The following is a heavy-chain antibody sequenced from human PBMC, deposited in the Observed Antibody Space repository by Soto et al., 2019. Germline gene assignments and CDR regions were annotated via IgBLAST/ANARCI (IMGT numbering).Heavy chain of an antibody. CDR2: INAGNGNT. Sequence: ASVKVSCKASGYTFTSYAMHWLRQAPGQRLEWMGWINAGNGNTKYSQKFQGRVTITRDTSASTAYMELSSLRSEATAVYYCARGVVLVPAGRPFDLWGQGTLVTVSS. V-gene: IGHV1-3*01. J-gene: IGHJ5*02. CDR1: GYTFTSYA. D-gene: IGHD2-2*01. CDR3: ARGVVLVPAGRPFDL.